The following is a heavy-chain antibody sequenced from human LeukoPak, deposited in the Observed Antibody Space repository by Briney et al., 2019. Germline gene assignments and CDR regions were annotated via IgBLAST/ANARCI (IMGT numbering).Heavy chain of an antibody. D-gene: IGHD3-22*01. V-gene: IGHV3-23*01. CDR3: AKDPLGASSGYYYEVENWFDP. Sequence: GGSLRLSCTASGFTFTNYAMTWVRQAPGKGLEWVSSISGSGGSTYYADSVKGRFTISRDNSKNTLYLQMNSLRAEDTAVYYCAKDPLGASSGYYYEVENWFDPWGQGTLVTVSS. J-gene: IGHJ5*02. CDR1: GFTFTNYA. CDR2: ISGSGGST.